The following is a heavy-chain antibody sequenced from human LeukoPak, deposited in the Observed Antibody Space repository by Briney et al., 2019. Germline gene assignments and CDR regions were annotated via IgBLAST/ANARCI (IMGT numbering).Heavy chain of an antibody. CDR3: AKDSTTVTTGHFDY. D-gene: IGHD4-17*01. CDR1: GFTFNNYA. Sequence: GRSLRLSCAASGFTFNNYAMNWVRQAPGKGLEGVAGISWDSGSIDYADSVKGRFTISRDNAKNSLYLQMNSLRAEDTALYYCAKDSTTVTTGHFDYWGQGTLVTVSS. CDR2: ISWDSGSI. J-gene: IGHJ4*02. V-gene: IGHV3-9*01.